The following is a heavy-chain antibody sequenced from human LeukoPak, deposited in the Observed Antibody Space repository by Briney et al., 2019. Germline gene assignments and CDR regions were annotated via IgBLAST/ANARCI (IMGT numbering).Heavy chain of an antibody. V-gene: IGHV3-21*01. CDR1: GFTFRSYA. J-gene: IGHJ4*02. D-gene: IGHD2-2*02. Sequence: TGGSLRLSCAASGFTFRSYAMHWVRQAPGKELEWVSSISSSSSYIYYADSVKGRFTISRDNAKNSLYLQMNSLRAEDTAVYYCARDQDCSSTSCYTSFDYWGQGTLVTVSS. CDR3: ARDQDCSSTSCYTSFDY. CDR2: ISSSSSYI.